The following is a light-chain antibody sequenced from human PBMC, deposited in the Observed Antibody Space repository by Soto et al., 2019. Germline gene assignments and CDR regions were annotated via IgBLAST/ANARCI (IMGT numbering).Light chain of an antibody. J-gene: IGKJ5*01. Sequence: EIVLTQSPATLSLSPGERATLSCRASQSVSKYLAWYQQKPGQAPRLLIYDASNRATGIPARFSGSGSGTDFTLTISSLEPEDFAVYYCQQYSDLPMTFGQGTRLEIK. CDR3: QQYSDLPMT. CDR2: DAS. V-gene: IGKV3-11*01. CDR1: QSVSKY.